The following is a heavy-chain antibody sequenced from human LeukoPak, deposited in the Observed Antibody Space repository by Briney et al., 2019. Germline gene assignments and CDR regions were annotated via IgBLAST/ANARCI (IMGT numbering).Heavy chain of an antibody. CDR3: AKGRIDPNLVLQY. J-gene: IGHJ4*02. V-gene: IGHV3-23*01. D-gene: IGHD4/OR15-4a*01. CDR2: IRGDGYT. CDR1: GFIFTTYA. Sequence: GGSLRLSCAASGFIFTTYAMSWVRQAPGKELEWISTIRGDGYTYYADSVKGRFTVSRDNAENTLSLQMDSLRADDTALYYCAKGRIDPNLVLQYWGQGTLVTASS.